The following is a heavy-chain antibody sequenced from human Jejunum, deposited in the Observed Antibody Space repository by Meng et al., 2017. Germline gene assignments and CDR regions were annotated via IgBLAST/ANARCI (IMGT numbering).Heavy chain of an antibody. Sequence: GESLKISCAASGFTFSSYWMHWVRQAPGKGLVWVSCINSDGSTTNYADSVKGRFTISRDNAKNTLYLQMNRLRAEDTAVYYCASGRATRNSYFDLWGRGTLVTVSS. V-gene: IGHV3-74*01. J-gene: IGHJ2*01. CDR2: INSDGSTT. D-gene: IGHD5-24*01. CDR1: GFTFSSYW. CDR3: ASGRATRNSYFDL.